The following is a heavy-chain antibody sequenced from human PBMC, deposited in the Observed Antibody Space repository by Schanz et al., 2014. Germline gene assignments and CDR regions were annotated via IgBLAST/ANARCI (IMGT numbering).Heavy chain of an antibody. CDR1: GFTFSDYY. J-gene: IGHJ4*02. V-gene: IGHV3-11*06. Sequence: PGGSLRLSCAASGFTFSDYYMSWIRQAPGKGLEWVSDISSGSSYANYADSVKGRFTISRDISKNTLHLQVTSLRAEDTAVYYCARPRFDYGEVDYWGQGTLVTVSS. CDR3: ARPRFDYGEVDY. CDR2: ISSGSSYA. D-gene: IGHD4-17*01.